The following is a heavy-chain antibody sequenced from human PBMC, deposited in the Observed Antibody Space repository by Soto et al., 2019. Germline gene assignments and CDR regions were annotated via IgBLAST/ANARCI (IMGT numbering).Heavy chain of an antibody. CDR3: ARGGYYYENSGQNAYDY. V-gene: IGHV4-31*03. D-gene: IGHD3-22*01. CDR1: GGSISSGGYY. Sequence: LSLTCTVSGGSISSGGYYWSWIRQHPGKGLGWIGYIYYGGSTYYNPSLKSRATISGDTSKNQFSLKLSSVTAADTAVYYCARGGYYYENSGQNAYDYWGQGILVTVSS. CDR2: IYYGGST. J-gene: IGHJ4*01.